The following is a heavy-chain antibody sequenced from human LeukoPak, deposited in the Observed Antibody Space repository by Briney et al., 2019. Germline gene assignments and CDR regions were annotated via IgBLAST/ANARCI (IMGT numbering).Heavy chain of an antibody. J-gene: IGHJ5*02. CDR3: AKDESNYDWFDP. CDR2: IRYDGSSK. CDR1: GFTFSSYG. Sequence: PGGSLRLSCAASGFTFSSYGMHWVRQAPGKGLEWVTFIRYDGSSKYYADSVKGRFTISRDNSKNTLYLRMNSLRAEDTAVYYCAKDESNYDWFDPWGQGTLVTVSS. V-gene: IGHV3-30*02. D-gene: IGHD4-11*01.